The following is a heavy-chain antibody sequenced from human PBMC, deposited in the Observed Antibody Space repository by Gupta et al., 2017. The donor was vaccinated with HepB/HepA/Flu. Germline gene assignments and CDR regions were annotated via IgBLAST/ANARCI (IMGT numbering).Heavy chain of an antibody. CDR2: LKSKIDGGTT. Sequence: EVQLVESGGGLVEPGGSLRLSCATSGFPFNKAWMSWVRQAPGKGLEWVGRLKSKIDGGTTDYAAPVKGRFTISRDESKDTLYLQMDSLKPEDTAVYYCTSDRGYCVTTSCYDYWGQGTLVTVSS. V-gene: IGHV3-15*01. CDR1: GFPFNKAW. D-gene: IGHD2-2*03. J-gene: IGHJ4*02. CDR3: TSDRGYCVTTSCYDY.